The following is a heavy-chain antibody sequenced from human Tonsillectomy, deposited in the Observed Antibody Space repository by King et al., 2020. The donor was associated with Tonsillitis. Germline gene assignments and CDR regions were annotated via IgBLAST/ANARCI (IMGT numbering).Heavy chain of an antibody. D-gene: IGHD2-8*01. J-gene: IGHJ6*03. Sequence: EVQLVESGGGLVQPGGSLRLSCAASGFTFSSCAMNWGRQAPGKGLEWVAAIGCSGGSTVYADSVKGRFTISRDNSNNTLYLQINSLRAEDTAVYYCAKDPHGDYYYYMDVWGKGTTVTVSS. CDR3: AKDPHGDYYYYMDV. CDR1: GFTFSSCA. CDR2: IGCSGGST. V-gene: IGHV3-23*04.